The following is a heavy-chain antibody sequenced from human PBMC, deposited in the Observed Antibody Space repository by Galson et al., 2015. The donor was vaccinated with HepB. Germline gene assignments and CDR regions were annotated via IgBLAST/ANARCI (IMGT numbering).Heavy chain of an antibody. CDR3: ARDLVVRGVFYDAFDI. V-gene: IGHV3-30-3*01. J-gene: IGHJ3*02. CDR1: GFTFSSYA. CDR2: ISYDGSNK. D-gene: IGHD3-10*01. Sequence: SLRLSCAASGFTFSSYAMHWVRQAPGKGLEWVAVISYDGSNKYYADSVKGRFTISRDNSKNTLYLQMNSLRAEDTAVYYCARDLVVRGVFYDAFDIWGQGTMVTVSS.